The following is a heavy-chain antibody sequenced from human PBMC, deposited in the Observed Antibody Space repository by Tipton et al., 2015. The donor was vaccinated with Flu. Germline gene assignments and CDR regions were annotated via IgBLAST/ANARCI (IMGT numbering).Heavy chain of an antibody. CDR3: ARGRRRDFWSGYYTGNWFDP. J-gene: IGHJ5*02. D-gene: IGHD3-3*01. CDR2: INHSGST. Sequence: LRLSCAVYGGSFSGYYWSWIRQPPGKGLEWIGEINHSGSTNYNPSLKSRVTISVDTSKNQFSLKLSSVTAADTAVYYCARGRRRDFWSGYYTGNWFDPWGQRTLVTVSS. V-gene: IGHV4-34*01. CDR1: GGSFSGYY.